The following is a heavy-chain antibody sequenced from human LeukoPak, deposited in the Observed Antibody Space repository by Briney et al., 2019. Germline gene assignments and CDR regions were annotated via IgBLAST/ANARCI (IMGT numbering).Heavy chain of an antibody. V-gene: IGHV4-34*01. Sequence: SETLSLTCAVYGGSFSGYYWSWIRQPPGKGLEWIGEINHSGSTNYNPSLKSRVTISVDTSKNQFSLKLSSVTAADTAVYYCARGSRIAAAGLGYWGQGTLVTVSS. CDR1: GGSFSGYY. J-gene: IGHJ4*02. D-gene: IGHD6-13*01. CDR2: INHSGST. CDR3: ARGSRIAAAGLGY.